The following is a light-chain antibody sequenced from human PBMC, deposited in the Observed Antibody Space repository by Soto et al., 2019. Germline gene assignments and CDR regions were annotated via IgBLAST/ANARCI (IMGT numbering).Light chain of an antibody. J-gene: IGLJ2*01. CDR1: SSNTGAGYD. CDR3: QSYDSSLSGVV. CDR2: GNS. Sequence: QSVLTQPPSVSGAPGQRVTISCTGSSSNTGAGYDVHWYQQFPGTAPKLLIYGNSNRPSGVPDRFSGSKSGTSASLAITGLQAEDEADYYCQSYDSSLSGVVFGGGTKLTVL. V-gene: IGLV1-40*01.